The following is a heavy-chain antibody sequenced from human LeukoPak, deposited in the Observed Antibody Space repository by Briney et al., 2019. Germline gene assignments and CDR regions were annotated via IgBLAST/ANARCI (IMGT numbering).Heavy chain of an antibody. CDR3: AKVYEYGDNDWFDS. CDR2: IRYDGSTR. Sequence: PGGSLRLSCGASGFTFSSYGMHWVRQAPGKGLEWVAFIRYDGSTRNYVDSVKGRFTISRDNSKNTLYLQMNSLRGEDTAVYYCAKVYEYGDNDWFDSWAREPWSPSPQ. CDR1: GFTFSSYG. J-gene: IGHJ5*01. V-gene: IGHV3-30*02. D-gene: IGHD4-17*01.